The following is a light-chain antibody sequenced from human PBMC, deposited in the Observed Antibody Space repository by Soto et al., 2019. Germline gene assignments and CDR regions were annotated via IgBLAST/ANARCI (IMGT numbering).Light chain of an antibody. CDR3: LAWDSSIV. Sequence: SYELTQPPSVSVSPGQTATITCSGNNLGDKYTSWYQQKPGQSPVLVTYQNTKRPSGIPERFSGSNSGNTATLTISGTQVMDEADYFCLAWDSSIVFGGGTKLTVL. V-gene: IGLV3-1*01. CDR1: NLGDKY. CDR2: QNT. J-gene: IGLJ2*01.